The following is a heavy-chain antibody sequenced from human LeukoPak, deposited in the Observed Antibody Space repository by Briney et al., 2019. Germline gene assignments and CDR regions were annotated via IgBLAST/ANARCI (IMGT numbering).Heavy chain of an antibody. V-gene: IGHV4-34*01. D-gene: IGHD1-1*01. CDR3: ARGLERHGDDAFDI. CDR1: GGSFSDYH. J-gene: IGHJ3*02. Sequence: SETLSLTCAVHGGSFSDYHWSWIRQPPGKGLEWLGEINHRGITNYNPSLKSRVTMSADTSKSHFSLKVNSVTAADTAVYYCARGLERHGDDAFDIWGQGTMVAVSS. CDR2: INHRGIT.